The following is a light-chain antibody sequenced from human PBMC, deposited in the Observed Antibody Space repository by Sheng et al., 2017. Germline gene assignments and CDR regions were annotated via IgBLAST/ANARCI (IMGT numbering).Light chain of an antibody. V-gene: IGKV3-11*01. Sequence: EIVLTQSPATLSLSPGERATLSCRASQSVSRFLAWYQQKPGQAPRLLIYDASNRATGIPARFSGSGSGTDFTLTISSLEPEDFALYYCQQHSNWPLAFGQGTKLEIK. CDR1: QSVSRF. CDR3: QQHSNWPLA. J-gene: IGKJ2*01. CDR2: DAS.